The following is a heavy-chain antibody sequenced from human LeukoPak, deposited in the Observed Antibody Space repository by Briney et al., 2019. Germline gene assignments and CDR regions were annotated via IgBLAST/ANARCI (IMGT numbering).Heavy chain of an antibody. J-gene: IGHJ4*02. V-gene: IGHV4-30-4*01. CDR2: IYYSGST. Sequence: KPSETLSLTCTVSGASISSGNYYWSWIRQPPGKGLEWIGYIYYSGSTYYNPSLKSRVTMSVDTSKNQFSLKLRSVTAADTAVYYCARVVGKYSSSWYYWGQGTLVTVSS. CDR3: ARVVGKYSSSWYY. CDR1: GASISSGNYY. D-gene: IGHD6-13*01.